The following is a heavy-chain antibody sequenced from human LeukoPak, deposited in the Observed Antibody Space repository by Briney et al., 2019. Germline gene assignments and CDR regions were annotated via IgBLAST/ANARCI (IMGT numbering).Heavy chain of an antibody. Sequence: HPGGSLRLSCAASGFTFSRYAMHWVRQTPGMGLVWVPRLAADGSGTNYADSVKGRFTISRDNAKNTVYLQMSSLRAEDTAVYYCARDGFTGPRTAYLDHWGQGTLVTVSS. CDR1: GFTFSRYA. J-gene: IGHJ4*01. CDR3: ARDGFTGPRTAYLDH. D-gene: IGHD2-8*02. V-gene: IGHV3-74*01. CDR2: LAADGSGT.